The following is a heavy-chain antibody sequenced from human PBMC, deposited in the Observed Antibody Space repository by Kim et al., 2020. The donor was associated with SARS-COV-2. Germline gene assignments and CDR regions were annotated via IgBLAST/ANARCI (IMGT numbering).Heavy chain of an antibody. CDR3: ARHLGATGSYDYTPGALDY. D-gene: IGHD2-15*01. J-gene: IGHJ4*02. Sequence: SETLSLTCSVSGGSISVVGYYWGWIRQPPGKSLEWIGSIYYTGTTYYNRSLQSRITMSVDTSQNWFSLRLTSVTAADTAEYYCARHLGATGSYDYTPGALDYWGQGSLVTVSS. V-gene: IGHV4-39*01. CDR1: GGSISVVGYY. CDR2: IYYTGTT.